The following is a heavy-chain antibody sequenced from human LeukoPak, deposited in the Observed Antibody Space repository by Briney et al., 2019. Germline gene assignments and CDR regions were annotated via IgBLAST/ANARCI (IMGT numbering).Heavy chain of an antibody. CDR1: GFTVSTNY. Sequence: GGSLRLSCAASGFTVSTNYMSWVRQAPGKGLEWVTLIYSGGGTYYADSVKGRFTLSRDSSRNTLYLQMNSLRVEDTAVYYCAAPEKPRFSTKGAFDIWGQGTMDSVS. D-gene: IGHD2-2*01. J-gene: IGHJ3*02. CDR2: IYSGGGT. CDR3: AAPEKPRFSTKGAFDI. V-gene: IGHV3-66*01.